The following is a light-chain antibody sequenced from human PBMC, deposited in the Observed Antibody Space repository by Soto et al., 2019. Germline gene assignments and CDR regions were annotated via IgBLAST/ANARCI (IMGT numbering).Light chain of an antibody. CDR1: QSVSSSY. Sequence: EIVLTQSPGTLSLSTGERATLSCRASQSVSSSYLAWYQQKPGQAPRLLIYGASSRATGIPDRFSGSGSGTDFTLTISRLEPEDCAVYYCQQYGSSPGTFGQGTKVEIK. CDR2: GAS. J-gene: IGKJ1*01. V-gene: IGKV3-20*01. CDR3: QQYGSSPGT.